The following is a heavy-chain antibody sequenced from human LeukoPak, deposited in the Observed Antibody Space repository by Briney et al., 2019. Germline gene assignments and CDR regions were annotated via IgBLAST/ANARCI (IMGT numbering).Heavy chain of an antibody. CDR3: ARGITIFGVVTHYYYYGMDV. Sequence: GASVKVSCKASGYTFTSYDINWVRQATGQGLEWMGWMNPNSGNTGYARKFQGRVTMTRNTSISTAYMELSSLRSEDTAVYYCARGITIFGVVTHYYYYGMDVWGQGTTVTASS. D-gene: IGHD3-3*01. V-gene: IGHV1-8*01. CDR1: GYTFTSYD. CDR2: MNPNSGNT. J-gene: IGHJ6*02.